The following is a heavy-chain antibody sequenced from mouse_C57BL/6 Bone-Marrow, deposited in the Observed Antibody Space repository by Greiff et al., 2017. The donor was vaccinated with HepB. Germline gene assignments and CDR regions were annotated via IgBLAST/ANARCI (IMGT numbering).Heavy chain of an antibody. Sequence: QVQLQQPGAELVKPGASVKVSCKASGYTFTSYWMHWVKQRPGQGLEWIGRIHPSDSDTNYNQKFKGKATLTVDKSSSTAYMQRSSLTSEDSAVYYCAIGKTAQALPLYYFDYWGQGTTLTVSS. J-gene: IGHJ2*01. CDR2: IHPSDSDT. CDR1: GYTFTSYW. CDR3: AIGKTAQALPLYYFDY. V-gene: IGHV1-74*01. D-gene: IGHD3-2*02.